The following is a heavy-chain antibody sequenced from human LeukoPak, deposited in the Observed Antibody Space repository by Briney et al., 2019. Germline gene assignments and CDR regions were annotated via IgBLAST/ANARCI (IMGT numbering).Heavy chain of an antibody. CDR1: GFTFSDYY. CDR2: IRSSSGNT. V-gene: IGHV3-11*05. J-gene: IGHJ4*02. D-gene: IGHD3-22*01. Sequence: PGGSLRLSCAASGFTFSDYYMSWIRQAPGKGLEWVSSIRSSSGNTRYADSVKGRFTISRDNASNSLYLQMNSLRAEDTAIYYCARADSSGYLTPLVDYWGQGTLVTVSS. CDR3: ARADSSGYLTPLVDY.